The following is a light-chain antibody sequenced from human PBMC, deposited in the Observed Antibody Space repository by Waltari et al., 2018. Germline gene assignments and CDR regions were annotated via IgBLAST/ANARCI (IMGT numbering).Light chain of an antibody. Sequence: DIVMTQSPLSLSVTPGEPASISCRSSQSLLHTNGYNYLDWYLQKPGQSPQLLIYLGSNRASGGPDRFSGSGSGTDFTLEISRVVAEDVGVYYCMQALQTPYTFGQGTKLDIK. CDR2: LGS. CDR1: QSLLHTNGYNY. V-gene: IGKV2-28*01. J-gene: IGKJ2*01. CDR3: MQALQTPYT.